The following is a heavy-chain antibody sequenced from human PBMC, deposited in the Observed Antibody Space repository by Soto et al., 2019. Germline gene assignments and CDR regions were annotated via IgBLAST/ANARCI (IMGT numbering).Heavy chain of an antibody. J-gene: IGHJ3*02. V-gene: IGHV1-8*01. CDR1: GYTFTSYD. Sequence: ASVKVSCKASGYTFTSYDINWVRQATGQGLEWMGWMNPNSGNTGYAQKFQGRVTMTRNTSISTAYMELSSLRSEDTAVYYCALQQRWNHGYAFDIWGQGTMVTVSS. D-gene: IGHD1-1*01. CDR3: ALQQRWNHGYAFDI. CDR2: MNPNSGNT.